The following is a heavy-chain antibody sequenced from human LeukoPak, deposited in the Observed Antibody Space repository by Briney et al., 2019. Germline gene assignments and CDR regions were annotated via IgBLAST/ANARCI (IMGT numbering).Heavy chain of an antibody. CDR3: ARFPPTYSSGWTSWSYYGMDV. CDR2: IYYSGST. Sequence: PSETLSLTCTVSGGSISSYYWSWIRQPPGKGLEWIGYIYYSGSTNYNPSLKSRVTISVDTSKNQFSLKLSSVTAADTAVYYCARFPPTYSSGWTSWSYYGMDVWGQGTTVTVSS. J-gene: IGHJ6*02. D-gene: IGHD6-19*01. CDR1: GGSISSYY. V-gene: IGHV4-59*08.